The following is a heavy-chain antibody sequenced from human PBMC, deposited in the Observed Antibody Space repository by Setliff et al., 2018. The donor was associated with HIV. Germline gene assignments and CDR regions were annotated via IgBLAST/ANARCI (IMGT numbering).Heavy chain of an antibody. CDR2: IDHSGNI. CDR3: AREKTTLVRGVIIFQIFDY. V-gene: IGHV4-34*01. CDR1: GGSFNDYY. Sequence: PSETLSLTCAVYGGSFNDYYWTWIRQPPGKGLEWIGEIDHSGNIKYHASLKSRVTISKDTSKNQISLKLRSVTAADTAVYYCAREKTTLVRGVIIFQIFDYWGQGKLVTVS. J-gene: IGHJ4*02. D-gene: IGHD3-10*01.